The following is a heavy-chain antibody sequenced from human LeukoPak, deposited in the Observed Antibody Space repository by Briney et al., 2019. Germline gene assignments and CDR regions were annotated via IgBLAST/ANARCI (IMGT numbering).Heavy chain of an antibody. V-gene: IGHV3-7*01. D-gene: IGHD1-26*01. CDR1: GFTITSYN. Sequence: GGSLRLSCVASGFTITSYNMNWVRQAPGKGLAWVANIIEGGDVKYYVDSVKGRFTISRDNTKNSLYLQMTSLRVDDTAVYYCARVGKNGWDFDHWGQGTLVTVSS. CDR2: IIEGGDVK. CDR3: ARVGKNGWDFDH. J-gene: IGHJ4*02.